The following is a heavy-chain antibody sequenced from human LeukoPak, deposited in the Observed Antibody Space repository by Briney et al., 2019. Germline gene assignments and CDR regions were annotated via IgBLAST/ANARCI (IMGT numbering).Heavy chain of an antibody. CDR1: GGSISSYY. CDR2: IYYSGST. Sequence: SGTLSLTCTVSGGSISSYYWSWIRQPPGKGLEWIGYIYYSGSTNYNPSLKSRVTISVDTSKNQFSLKLSSVTAADTAVYYCARDRVTIFGVVRVRTYGMDVWGQGTTVTVSS. J-gene: IGHJ6*02. CDR3: ARDRVTIFGVVRVRTYGMDV. V-gene: IGHV4-59*12. D-gene: IGHD3-3*01.